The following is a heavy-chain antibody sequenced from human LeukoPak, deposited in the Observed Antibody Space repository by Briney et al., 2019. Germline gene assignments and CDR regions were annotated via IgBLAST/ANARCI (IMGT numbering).Heavy chain of an antibody. D-gene: IGHD3-3*01. CDR3: ARGGRVYDLGLDYYYGVDV. V-gene: IGHV3-21*01. Sequence: GGSLRLSCAASGFTFSSYSMNWVRQAPGKGLEWVSSISSSSSYIYYADSVKGRFTISRDNAKNSLYLQMNSLRAEDTAVYCCARGGRVYDLGLDYYYGVDVWGQGTTVTVSS. CDR1: GFTFSSYS. CDR2: ISSSSSYI. J-gene: IGHJ6*02.